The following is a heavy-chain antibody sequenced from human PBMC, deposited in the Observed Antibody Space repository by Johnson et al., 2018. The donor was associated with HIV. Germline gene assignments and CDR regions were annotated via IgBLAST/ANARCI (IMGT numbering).Heavy chain of an antibody. CDR1: GFTVSSNY. V-gene: IGHV3-66*01. CDR2: IYSGGST. Sequence: EVQLVESGGGVVRPGGSLRLSCAASGFTVSSNYMSWVRQAPGKGLEWVSVIYSGGSTYYADSVKGIFTISRDNSKNTLYLQMNSLRAEDTAVYYCARDLSEGELGHAFDIWGQGTMVTVSS. D-gene: IGHD1-26*01. J-gene: IGHJ3*02. CDR3: ARDLSEGELGHAFDI.